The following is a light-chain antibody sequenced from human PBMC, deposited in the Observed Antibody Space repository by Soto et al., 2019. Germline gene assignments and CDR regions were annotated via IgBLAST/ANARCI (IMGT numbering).Light chain of an antibody. CDR3: AAWDDSLNGYV. V-gene: IGLV1-44*01. CDR1: SSNIGTNA. Sequence: QSVLTQPPSASGTPGQSVTVSCSGGSSNIGTNAVNWYQQLPGAAPKLLIYNNNQRPSGVPDRFSGSKSGTSASLAISGLQSEDEADYYCAAWDDSLNGYVFGTGTQLTVL. CDR2: NNN. J-gene: IGLJ1*01.